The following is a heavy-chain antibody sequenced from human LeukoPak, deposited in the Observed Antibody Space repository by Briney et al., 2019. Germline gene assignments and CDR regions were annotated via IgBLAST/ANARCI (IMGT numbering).Heavy chain of an antibody. D-gene: IGHD6-19*01. J-gene: IGHJ3*02. CDR3: ARLEYSSGWYPGYGAFDI. CDR2: IYTSGST. Sequence: SQTLSLTCTVSGGSISSGSYYWSWIRQPAGKGLEWIGRIYTSGSTNYNPSLKSRVTISVDMSKNQFSLKLSSVTAADTAVYYCARLEYSSGWYPGYGAFDIWGQGKMVTVSP. CDR1: GGSISSGSYY. V-gene: IGHV4-61*02.